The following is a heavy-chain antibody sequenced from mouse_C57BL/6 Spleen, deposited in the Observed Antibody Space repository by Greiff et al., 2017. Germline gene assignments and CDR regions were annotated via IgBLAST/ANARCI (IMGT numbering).Heavy chain of an antibody. CDR1: GFTFNTYA. CDR2: IRSKSSNYAT. V-gene: IGHV10-3*01. J-gene: IGHJ1*03. CDR3: VRGGDYYGSSYGYFDV. D-gene: IGHD1-1*01. Sequence: DAGGGLVQPKGSLKLSCAASGFTFNTYAMHWVRQAPGKGLEWVARIRSKSSNYATYYADSVKDRFTISRDDSQSMLYLQMNNLKTEDTAMYYCVRGGDYYGSSYGYFDVWGTGTTVTVSS.